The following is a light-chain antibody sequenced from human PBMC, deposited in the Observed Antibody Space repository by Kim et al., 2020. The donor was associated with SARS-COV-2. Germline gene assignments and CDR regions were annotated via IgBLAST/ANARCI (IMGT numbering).Light chain of an antibody. J-gene: IGLJ2*01. CDR2: VDSDGSH. Sequence: QPVLTQPPSASASLGASVRLTCTLSSGYRTYAIAWHQQQPGKGPRYLMKVDSDGSHSNGDGIPDRFSGATSGAERHLTISSLQSEDEADYYCQTWGAGFRVFGGGTQLTVL. CDR1: SGYRTYA. V-gene: IGLV4-69*01. CDR3: QTWGAGFRV.